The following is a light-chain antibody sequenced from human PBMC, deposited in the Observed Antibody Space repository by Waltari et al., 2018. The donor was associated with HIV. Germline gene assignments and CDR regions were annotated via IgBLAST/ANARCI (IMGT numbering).Light chain of an antibody. CDR3: QSADSSGSYV. CDR1: ALPKLN. V-gene: IGLV3-25*03. J-gene: IGLJ1*01. Sequence: SYELTQPPSVSVSPGQTARITCSGDALPKLNAYWYQQKPGQAPVLVIYKENERPSGIPERFSGSSSGTTVTLTISGVQAEDEADYYCQSADSSGSYVLGTGTKVTVL. CDR2: KEN.